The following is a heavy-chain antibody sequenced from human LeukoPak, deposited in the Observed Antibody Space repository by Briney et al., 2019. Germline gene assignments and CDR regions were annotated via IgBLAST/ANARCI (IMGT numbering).Heavy chain of an antibody. D-gene: IGHD4-17*01. CDR2: ITGSGSNT. V-gene: IGHV3-23*01. CDR1: GFTFNNYV. Sequence: PGGSLRLSCAASGFTFNNYVMRWVRQAPGKGLEWVPTITGSGSNTYYADSVKGRFTISRDNSKNTLYLQMDNLRAEDTALYYCARDSYGSNAYWGQGTLVTVSS. CDR3: ARDSYGSNAY. J-gene: IGHJ4*02.